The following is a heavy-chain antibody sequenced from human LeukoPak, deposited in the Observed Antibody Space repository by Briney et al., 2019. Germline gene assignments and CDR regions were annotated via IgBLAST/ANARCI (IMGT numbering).Heavy chain of an antibody. Sequence: SETLSLTCTVSGGSIGSSSYYWGWIRQPPGKGLEWIGSIYYSGSTYYNPSLKSRVTISVDTSKNQFSLKLSSVTAADTAVYYCARHPQTYYFDYWGQGTLVTVSS. CDR3: ARHPQTYYFDY. V-gene: IGHV4-39*01. CDR2: IYYSGST. J-gene: IGHJ4*02. CDR1: GGSIGSSSYY.